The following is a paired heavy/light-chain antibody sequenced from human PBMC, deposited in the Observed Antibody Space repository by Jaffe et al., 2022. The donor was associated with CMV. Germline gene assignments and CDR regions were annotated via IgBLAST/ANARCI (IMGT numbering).Heavy chain of an antibody. J-gene: IGHJ4*02. CDR2: IYKDGVMI. CDR1: GFAFSYYW. D-gene: IGHD7-27*01. V-gene: IGHV3-74*01. CDR3: VRGDWGSGY. Sequence: EVQLVESGGGLVQPGGSLRLSCAASGFAFSYYWMHWVRQAPGKGLVWVSRIYKDGVMIDYADSVKGRFTISRDNAKNTLYLQMNSLRAEDTAVYYCVRGDWGSGYWGQGTLVTVSS.
Light chain of an antibody. CDR2: AAY. Sequence: EIVLTQSPGTLSLSPGERATLSCRASQSVSSSYLAWYQQKPGQAPRLLIYAAYSRATGIPDRFSGSGSGTDFTLTISRLEPEDFAVYYCQQYGTSPFTFGPGTKVDIK. CDR1: QSVSSSY. V-gene: IGKV3-20*01. J-gene: IGKJ3*01. CDR3: QQYGTSPFT.